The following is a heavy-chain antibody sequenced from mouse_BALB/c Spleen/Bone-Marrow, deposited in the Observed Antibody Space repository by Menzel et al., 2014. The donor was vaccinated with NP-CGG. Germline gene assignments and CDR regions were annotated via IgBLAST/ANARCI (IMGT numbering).Heavy chain of an antibody. CDR2: IDPENGDT. CDR3: SSYRIQAWFAY. J-gene: IGHJ3*01. CDR1: GFNIKDYY. V-gene: IGHV14-4*02. D-gene: IGHD2-12*01. Sequence: EVQLQQSGAELVRSGASVKLSCTASGFNIKDYYMHWVKQRPEQGLEWIGCIDPENGDTEYAPKFQGKATMTADTSSNTAYLQLSSLTPEDTAVYYCSSYRIQAWFAYWGQGTLVTVSA.